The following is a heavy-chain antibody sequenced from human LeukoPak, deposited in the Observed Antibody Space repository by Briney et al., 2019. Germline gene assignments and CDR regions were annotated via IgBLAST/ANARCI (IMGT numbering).Heavy chain of an antibody. CDR1: GFTVSSNS. J-gene: IGHJ6*03. CDR2: IYRGTI. CDR3: ARDGAGGYDAYYYYYMDV. D-gene: IGHD5-12*01. V-gene: IGHV3-53*01. Sequence: GGSLRLSCTVSGFTVSSNSMSWVRPAPGKGLEWVSFIYRGTIHYSDSVKGRFTISRDNPKNTLYLQMNSLRAEDTAVYYCARDGAGGYDAYYYYYMDVWGKGTTVTVSS.